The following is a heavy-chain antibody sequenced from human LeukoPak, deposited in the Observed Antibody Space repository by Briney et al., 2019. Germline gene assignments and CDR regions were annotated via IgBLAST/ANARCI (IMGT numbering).Heavy chain of an antibody. D-gene: IGHD5-18*01. Sequence: PGGSLRLSCAGSGFTFSDAWMSWVRRAPGQGLEWIGRIKNKIDGGTTDYAAPVKGRFTVSRDDSKNTVYLQMNSLKTEDTAVYYCTTYASDRGMADWGQGTLVTVSS. V-gene: IGHV3-15*01. CDR3: TTYASDRGMAD. CDR1: GFTFSDAW. CDR2: IKNKIDGGTT. J-gene: IGHJ4*02.